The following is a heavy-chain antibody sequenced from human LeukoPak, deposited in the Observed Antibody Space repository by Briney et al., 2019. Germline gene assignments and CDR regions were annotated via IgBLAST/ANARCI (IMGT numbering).Heavy chain of an antibody. CDR2: IYYSGST. CDR1: GGSISSGGYY. V-gene: IGHV4-31*03. CDR3: ARGITGTYYFDY. Sequence: SQTLSLTCTVSGGSISSGGYYWSWIRQHPGKGLEWIGYIYYSGSTYYNPSLNSRVTISVDTSKNQFSLKLSSVTAADTAVYYCARGITGTYYFDYWGQGTLVTVSS. J-gene: IGHJ4*02. D-gene: IGHD1-7*01.